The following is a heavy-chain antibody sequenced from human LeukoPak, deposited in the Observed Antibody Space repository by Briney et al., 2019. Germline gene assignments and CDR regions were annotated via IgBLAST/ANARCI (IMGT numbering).Heavy chain of an antibody. CDR1: GDSISRYY. Sequence: SETLSLTCTVSGDSISRYYWSWIRQPPGKGLEWIGYINYSGTTNYNPSLKYRVTISVDTSQNQFSLKLSSVTAADTAVYYCAGGGQWLAFDQWGQGTLVTVSS. D-gene: IGHD6-19*01. CDR3: AGGGQWLAFDQ. CDR2: INYSGTT. V-gene: IGHV4-59*01. J-gene: IGHJ4*02.